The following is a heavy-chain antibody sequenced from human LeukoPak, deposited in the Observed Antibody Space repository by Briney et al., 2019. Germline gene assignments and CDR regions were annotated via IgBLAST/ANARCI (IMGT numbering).Heavy chain of an antibody. J-gene: IGHJ4*02. V-gene: IGHV3-23*01. CDR2: ISGSGGST. CDR3: AKDQETPLDPIDY. CDR1: GFTVSSNY. Sequence: GGSLRLSCAASGFTVSSNYMSWVRQAPGKGLEWVSAISGSGGSTYYADSVKGRFTISRDNSKNTLYLQMNSLRAEDTAVYYCAKDQETPLDPIDYWGQGTLVTVSS.